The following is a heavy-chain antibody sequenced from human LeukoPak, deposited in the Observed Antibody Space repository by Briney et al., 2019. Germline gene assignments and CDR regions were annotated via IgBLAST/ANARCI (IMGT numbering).Heavy chain of an antibody. Sequence: PSETLSLTCTVSGGSISSYYWSWIRQPPGKGLEWIGYIYYSGSTNYNPPLKSRVTISVDTSKNQFSLKLSSVTAADTVVYYCARGHDAFDIWGQGTMVTVSS. CDR1: GGSISSYY. CDR3: ARGHDAFDI. J-gene: IGHJ3*02. V-gene: IGHV4-59*01. CDR2: IYYSGST.